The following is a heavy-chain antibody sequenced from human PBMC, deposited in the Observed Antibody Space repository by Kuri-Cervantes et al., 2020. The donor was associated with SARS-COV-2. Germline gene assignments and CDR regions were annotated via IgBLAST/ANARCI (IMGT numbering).Heavy chain of an antibody. Sequence: ASVKVSCKASGYTFTSYDINWVRQATGQGLEWMGWMNPNSGNTGYAQKFQGRVTMTRNTSISTAYMELSSLRAEDTAVYYCARDLLSTVVTQPTDNYWYFDLWGRGTLVTVSS. V-gene: IGHV1-8*02. CDR1: GYTFTSYD. D-gene: IGHD4-23*01. CDR3: ARDLLSTVVTQPTDNYWYFDL. CDR2: MNPNSGNT. J-gene: IGHJ2*01.